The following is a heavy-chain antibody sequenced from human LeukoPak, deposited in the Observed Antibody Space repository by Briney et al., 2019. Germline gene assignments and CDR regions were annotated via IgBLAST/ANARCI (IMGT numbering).Heavy chain of an antibody. D-gene: IGHD6-19*01. CDR1: GFTFSSYG. CDR3: ARYSSGWTRGVYYYYYGMDV. CDR2: IWYDGSNK. J-gene: IGHJ6*04. Sequence: GGSLRLSCAASGFTFSSYGMHWVRQAPGKGLEWVAVIWYDGSNKYYADSVKGQFTISRDNSKNTLYLQMNSLRAEDTAVYYCARYSSGWTRGVYYYYYGMDVWGKGTTVTVSS. V-gene: IGHV3-33*01.